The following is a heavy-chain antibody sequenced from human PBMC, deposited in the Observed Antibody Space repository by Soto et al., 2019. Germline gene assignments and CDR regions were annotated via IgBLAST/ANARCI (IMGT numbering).Heavy chain of an antibody. V-gene: IGHV4-31*11. CDR2: IAYSRDT. D-gene: IGHD3-9*01. CDR3: ARDFERSAIGP. Sequence: QVHLQQSGPGLVKASETLSLSCAVSGGSITGADSYWFWIRKPPGKGLEWIGYIAYSRDTYYNPSIRSRVTISADRSENKFPLTLTSVTAADTAVYFCARDFERSAIGPWGQGTSVTVSS. CDR1: GGSITGADSY. J-gene: IGHJ5*02.